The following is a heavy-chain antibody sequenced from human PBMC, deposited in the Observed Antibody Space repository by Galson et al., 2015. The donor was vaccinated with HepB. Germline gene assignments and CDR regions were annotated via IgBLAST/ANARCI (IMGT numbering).Heavy chain of an antibody. V-gene: IGHV3-48*02. CDR2: ISSSSSTI. D-gene: IGHD1-1*01. CDR3: ARDLGLDWNDLSTRDY. CDR1: GFTFSSYS. Sequence: SLRLSCAASGFTFSSYSMNWVRQAPGKGLEWVSYISSSSSTIYYADSVKGRFTISRDNAKNSLYLQMNSLRDEDTAVYYCARDLGLDWNDLSTRDYWGQGTLVTVSS. J-gene: IGHJ4*02.